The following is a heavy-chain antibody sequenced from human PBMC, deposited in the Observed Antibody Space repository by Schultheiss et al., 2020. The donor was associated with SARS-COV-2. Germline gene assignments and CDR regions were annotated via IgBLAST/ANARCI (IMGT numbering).Heavy chain of an antibody. J-gene: IGHJ4*02. Sequence: SETLSLTCAVYGGSFSGYYWSWIRQPPGKGLEWIGFLYYSGKTNYNPSLKSRVTISVDTSKNQFSLKLSSVTAADTAVYYCARDPGGRYSYGEGYFDYWGQGTLVTVSS. CDR1: GGSFSGYY. CDR2: LYYSGKT. D-gene: IGHD5-18*01. V-gene: IGHV4-59*01. CDR3: ARDPGGRYSYGEGYFDY.